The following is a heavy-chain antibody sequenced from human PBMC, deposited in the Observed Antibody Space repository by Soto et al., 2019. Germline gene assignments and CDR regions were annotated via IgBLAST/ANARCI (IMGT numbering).Heavy chain of an antibody. D-gene: IGHD3-10*01. CDR3: VRDLGGSGSYYTDY. CDR2: ISAYNGNI. Sequence: VQLVESGAEVKKPGASVKVSCKASGYMFISYGINWVRQAPGQGLEWMGWISAYNGNIKYAQNLQGRVTMTTDTSTSTAYMEMRSLRSDDTAVYYCVRDLGGSGSYYTDYWGPGTLVTVSS. V-gene: IGHV1-18*01. J-gene: IGHJ4*02. CDR1: GYMFISYG.